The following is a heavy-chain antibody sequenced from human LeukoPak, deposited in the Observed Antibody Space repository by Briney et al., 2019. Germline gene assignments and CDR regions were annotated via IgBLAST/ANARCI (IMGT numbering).Heavy chain of an antibody. V-gene: IGHV3-23*01. CDR3: AKSPPWDCYDPEGHYFDY. J-gene: IGHJ4*02. D-gene: IGHD2-21*01. CDR1: GFTFSSYA. Sequence: GTLSFSCAASGFTFSSYAINWLRQAPGNGLKWLSTISGSGSDTYNADSVKRRFAISRDNSRDTLYLQMNSLRAEDTAIYSCAKSPPWDCYDPEGHYFDYWGRGTLVTVSS. CDR2: ISGSGSDT.